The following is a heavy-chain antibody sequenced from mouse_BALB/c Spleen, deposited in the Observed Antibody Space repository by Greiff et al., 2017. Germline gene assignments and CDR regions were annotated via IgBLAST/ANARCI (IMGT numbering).Heavy chain of an antibody. CDR3: ARLYYYYDVRYFDY. Sequence: EVKVVESGGGLVQPGGSLKLSCAASGFTFSSYTMSWVRQTPEKRLEWVAYISNGGGSTYYPDTVKGRFTISRDNAKNTLYLQMSSLKSEDTAMYYCARLYYYYDVRYFDYWGQGTTLTVSS. J-gene: IGHJ2*01. CDR2: ISNGGGST. V-gene: IGHV5-12-2*01. CDR1: GFTFSSYT. D-gene: IGHD2-4*01.